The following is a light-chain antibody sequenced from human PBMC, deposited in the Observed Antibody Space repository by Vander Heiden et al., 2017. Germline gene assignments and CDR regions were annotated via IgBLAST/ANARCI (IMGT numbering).Light chain of an antibody. V-gene: IGKV1-33*01. J-gene: IGKJ5*01. CDR1: QDIRHY. CDR2: DAY. CDR3: QQDDDFPLT. Sequence: QLTQPPSALSASVGDRVTITCQASQDIRHYLNWYQQKGGKAPQLLISDAYDLQTGVPTRFSGDRSGTHFTFTISSLQPEDIATYYCQQDDDFPLTFGQGTRLDIE.